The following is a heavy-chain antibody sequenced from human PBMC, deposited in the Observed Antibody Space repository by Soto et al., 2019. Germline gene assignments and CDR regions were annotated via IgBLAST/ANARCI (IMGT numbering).Heavy chain of an antibody. CDR1: GFTFSSYG. Sequence: QVQLVESGGGVVQPGRSLRLSCAASGFTFSSYGMHWVRQAPGKGLEWVAVISSDGSNKYYADSVKGRFTISRNNSTNTLYLQMNSLRAEDTAVYYCAPLFGAFDYWGQGTLGTVSS. CDR2: ISSDGSNK. V-gene: IGHV3-30*03. D-gene: IGHD3-10*02. CDR3: APLFGAFDY. J-gene: IGHJ4*02.